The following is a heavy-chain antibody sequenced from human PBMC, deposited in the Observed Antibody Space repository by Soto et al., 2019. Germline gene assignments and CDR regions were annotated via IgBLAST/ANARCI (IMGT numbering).Heavy chain of an antibody. V-gene: IGHV3-23*01. Sequence: LSLSCAGSGFTFRSYAMTWARQAPGKGLEWVSTLSDSGGHTYYADSVKGRFAISRDNPKNTLYLQMNSLRAEDTAVYYCAKDSQSVSVSAARVYGMDVWGQGTTVTVSS. J-gene: IGHJ6*02. CDR2: LSDSGGHT. CDR1: GFTFRSYA. D-gene: IGHD2-2*01. CDR3: AKDSQSVSVSAARVYGMDV.